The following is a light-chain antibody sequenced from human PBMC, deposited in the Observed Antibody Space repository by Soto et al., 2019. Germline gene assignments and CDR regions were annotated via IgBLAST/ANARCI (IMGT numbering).Light chain of an antibody. V-gene: IGLV2-14*01. CDR2: EVS. Sequence: QYALTQPASVSGSPGQSITISCTGTSSDVGGYNYVSWYQQHPGKAPKLMIYEVSNRPSGVSNRFSGSKSVNTASLTISALQAEDEADYYCSSYTSSSTVVFGGGTKVTVL. CDR3: SSYTSSSTVV. CDR1: SSDVGGYNY. J-gene: IGLJ2*01.